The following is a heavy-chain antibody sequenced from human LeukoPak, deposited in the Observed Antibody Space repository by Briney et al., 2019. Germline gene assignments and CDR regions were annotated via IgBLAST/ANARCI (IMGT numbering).Heavy chain of an antibody. Sequence: GGSLRLSCVASGFMFNRYGMNWVRQAPGKGLEWISSISGEKTYTYYADSVKGRFTISRDNAKNSLYLQMNSLRAEDTAVYYCARDLYYYDSSGYPSGYWGQGTLVTVSS. D-gene: IGHD3-22*01. V-gene: IGHV3-21*04. CDR3: ARDLYYYDSSGYPSGY. J-gene: IGHJ4*02. CDR1: GFMFNRYG. CDR2: ISGEKTYT.